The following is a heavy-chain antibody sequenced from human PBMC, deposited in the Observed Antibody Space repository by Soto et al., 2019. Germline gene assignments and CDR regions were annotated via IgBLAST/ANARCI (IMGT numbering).Heavy chain of an antibody. CDR2: IYYSGST. V-gene: IGHV4-39*01. CDR1: GVSISSSSYY. J-gene: IGHJ4*02. Sequence: QLQLQESGPGLVKPSETLSLTCTVSGVSISSSSYYWGWIRQPPGKGLEWIGSIYYSGSTYYNPSLKSRVTISVDTSKNQFSLKLSSVTAADTAVYYCARLHLGELSHHIDYWGQGTLVTVSS. CDR3: ARLHLGELSHHIDY. D-gene: IGHD3-16*02.